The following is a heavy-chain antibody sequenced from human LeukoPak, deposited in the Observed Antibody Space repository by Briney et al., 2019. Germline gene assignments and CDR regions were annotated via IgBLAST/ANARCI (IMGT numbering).Heavy chain of an antibody. D-gene: IGHD5-12*01. J-gene: IGHJ4*02. Sequence: ASVKVSCKASGGTFSSYAISWVRQAPGQGLEWMGRIIPILGIANYAQKFQGRVTITADKSTSTAYMELSSLRSEDTAAYYCARDTLTAGYSGYDYSDYWGQGTLVTVSS. V-gene: IGHV1-69*04. CDR3: ARDTLTAGYSGYDYSDY. CDR1: GGTFSSYA. CDR2: IIPILGIA.